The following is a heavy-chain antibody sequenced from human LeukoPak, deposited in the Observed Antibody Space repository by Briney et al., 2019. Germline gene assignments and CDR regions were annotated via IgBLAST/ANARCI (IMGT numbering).Heavy chain of an antibody. J-gene: IGHJ4*02. CDR1: GYTFTSCG. D-gene: IGHD4-11*01. Sequence: GASVKVSCKASGYTFTSCGISWVRQAPGQGPEWMGIINPRGGSTDYAQKFQDRITMTSDTSTSTVYMELKSLTSEDTAVYFCARVGTTGATADNWGQGTLVTVSS. V-gene: IGHV1-46*01. CDR3: ARVGTTGATADN. CDR2: INPRGGST.